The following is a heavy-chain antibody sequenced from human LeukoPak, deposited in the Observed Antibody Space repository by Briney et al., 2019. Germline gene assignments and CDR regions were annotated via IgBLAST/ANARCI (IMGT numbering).Heavy chain of an antibody. J-gene: IGHJ4*02. D-gene: IGHD6-13*01. CDR1: VCTFCSYC. Sequence: GGSLRLSCAASVCTFCSYCMNWVRKAPWKGLEWILSISSSSSSHIYYAESVKGRFTISRDNAKNSLYLQMNSLKVEDTAVYYCAGPYGGQLLGRGHDYFDYWGQGTLVTVSS. CDR2: ISSSSSSHI. CDR3: AGPYGGQLLGRGHDYFDY. V-gene: IGHV3-21*01.